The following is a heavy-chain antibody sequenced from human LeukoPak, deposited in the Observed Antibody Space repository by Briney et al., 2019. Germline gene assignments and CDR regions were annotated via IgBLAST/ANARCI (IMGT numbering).Heavy chain of an antibody. CDR2: INHSGST. J-gene: IGHJ4*02. CDR3: VRGFAPAILTGYYSDY. Sequence: SETLSLTCAVYGGSFSGYYWSWIRQPPGKGLEWIGEINHSGSTNYNPSLKSRVTISVDTSKNQFSLKLSSVTAADTAVYYCVRGFAPAILTGYYSDYWGQGTLVTVSS. CDR1: GGSFSGYY. D-gene: IGHD3-9*01. V-gene: IGHV4-34*01.